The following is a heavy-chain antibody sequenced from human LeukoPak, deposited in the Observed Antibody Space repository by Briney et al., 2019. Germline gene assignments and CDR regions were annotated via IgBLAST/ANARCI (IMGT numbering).Heavy chain of an antibody. CDR3: ARWSHVSGRWFLDN. V-gene: IGHV3-7*05. Sequence: PGGSLRLSCEASGFRLDNYWMTWVRQAPGKGLEWVADINEDGSKIYSLDSVKGRFTISSDNAKNSLSLQLNTLRAEDTAVYYCARWSHVSGRWFLDNWGRGTLVSVSS. CDR1: GFRLDNYW. J-gene: IGHJ4*02. CDR2: INEDGSKI. D-gene: IGHD3-10*01.